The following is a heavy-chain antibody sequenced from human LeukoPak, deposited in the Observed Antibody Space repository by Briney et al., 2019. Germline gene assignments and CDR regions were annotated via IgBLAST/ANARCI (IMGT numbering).Heavy chain of an antibody. D-gene: IGHD6-19*01. CDR1: GFIFSSFE. V-gene: IGHV3-48*03. Sequence: GGSLRLSCAASGFIFSSFEMHWVRQAPGKGLEWLSYIGTRSDITYYADSVKGRFTISRDNAKNSLYLQMNSLTAEDTAVYYCARDLGYSSGWFSYWGQGTLVTISS. CDR3: ARDLGYSSGWFSY. CDR2: IGTRSDIT. J-gene: IGHJ4*02.